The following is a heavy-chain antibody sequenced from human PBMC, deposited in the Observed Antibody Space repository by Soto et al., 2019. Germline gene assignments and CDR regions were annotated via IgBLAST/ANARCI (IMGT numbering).Heavy chain of an antibody. D-gene: IGHD5-12*01. CDR3: ATALQGSDSDWAH. CDR2: ISAGSHYT. CDR1: GFNFGAFS. Sequence: GGSLRLSCVASGFNFGAFSVTWVRQIPGKGLQWVSSISAGSHYTFYAESIRGRFLISRDNAKKSLYLEMNSLRAEDTAVYYCATALQGSDSDWAHWGQGVLVTVSS. J-gene: IGHJ4*02. V-gene: IGHV3-21*01.